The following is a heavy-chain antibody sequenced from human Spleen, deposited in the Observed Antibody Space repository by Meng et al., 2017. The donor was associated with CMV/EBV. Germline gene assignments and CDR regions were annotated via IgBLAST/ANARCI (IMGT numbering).Heavy chain of an antibody. V-gene: IGHV1-2*02. CDR1: GYTFTGYY. CDR2: ISPYGGGT. Sequence: ASVKVSCKASGYTFTGYYMHWVRQAPGQGLEWMGWISPYGGGTNYAQRFQGRVTMTRDTSISTAYMELSRLISDDTAVYYCARMAPAAVRGRYHYYGMDVWGQGTTVTVSS. CDR3: ARMAPAAVRGRYHYYGMDV. D-gene: IGHD2-2*01. J-gene: IGHJ6*02.